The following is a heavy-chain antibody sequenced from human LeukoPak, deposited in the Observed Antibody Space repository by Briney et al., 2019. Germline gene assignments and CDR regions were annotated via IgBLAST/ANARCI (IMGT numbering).Heavy chain of an antibody. CDR2: IIPIFGTA. Sequence: SVKVSCKASGGTFSSYAISWVRQAPGQGLEWMGGIIPIFGTANYAQKFQGRVTITADESTSTAYMELSSLRSEDTAVYYCARGEVDNYYNDSSGYYDEGWFDPWGQGTLVTVSS. CDR3: ARGEVDNYYNDSSGYYDEGWFDP. D-gene: IGHD3-22*01. J-gene: IGHJ5*02. V-gene: IGHV1-69*13. CDR1: GGTFSSYA.